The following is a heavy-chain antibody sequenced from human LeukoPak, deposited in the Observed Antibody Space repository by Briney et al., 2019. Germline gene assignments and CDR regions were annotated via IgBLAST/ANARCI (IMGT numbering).Heavy chain of an antibody. D-gene: IGHD3-10*01. V-gene: IGHV1-69*01. CDR2: IIPIFGTA. J-gene: IGHJ6*03. Sequence: SVKVSCKASGGTFSSYAISWVRQAPGQGLEWMGGIIPIFGTANYAQKFQGRVTITADESTSTAYMELSSLRSEDTAVYYCASAYYYGSGSPLYYYYYTDVWGKGTTVTISS. CDR3: ASAYYYGSGSPLYYYYYTDV. CDR1: GGTFSSYA.